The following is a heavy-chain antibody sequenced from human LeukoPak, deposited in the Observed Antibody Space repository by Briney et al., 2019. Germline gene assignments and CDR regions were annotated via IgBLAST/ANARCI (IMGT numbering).Heavy chain of an antibody. Sequence: PSETLSLTCTVSGGSISSYYWSWIRQPPGKGLEWIGYIYYSGSTNYNPSLKSRVTISVDTSENQFSLKLSSVTAADTAVYYCARRPYCGGDCYHFDYWGQGTLVTVSS. D-gene: IGHD2-21*02. CDR1: GGSISSYY. CDR3: ARRPYCGGDCYHFDY. J-gene: IGHJ4*02. CDR2: IYYSGST. V-gene: IGHV4-59*01.